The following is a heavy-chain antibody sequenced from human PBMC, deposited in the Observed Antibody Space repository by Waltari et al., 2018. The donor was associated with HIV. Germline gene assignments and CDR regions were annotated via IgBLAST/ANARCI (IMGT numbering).Heavy chain of an antibody. CDR1: GESFDLYS. J-gene: IGHJ2*01. D-gene: IGHD3-10*01. V-gene: IGHV4-34*01. Sequence: QVHLNQWGAGLLKPSETMSLTCAVYGESFDLYSWNWIWQPPGKGLDWIGEINESGRITLNPTIKSRLTISLDTSKKQVSLKLTSVTAADTGLYYCARGPVAWGVPHNVDWFFDVWGRGTLVTVSS. CDR3: ARGPVAWGVPHNVDWFFDV. CDR2: INESGRI.